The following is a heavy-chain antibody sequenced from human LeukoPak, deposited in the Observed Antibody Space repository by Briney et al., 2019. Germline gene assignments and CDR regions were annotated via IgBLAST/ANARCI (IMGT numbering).Heavy chain of an antibody. D-gene: IGHD2-2*01. V-gene: IGHV3-11*01. J-gene: IGHJ4*02. Sequence: GGSPRLSCAASGFTISDYYMSWLRQAPGKGLEWISYISSTSESSIDYGDAVKGRFTISRDNAKSSLSLQMTSLRAEDTAVYYCARDGPRSPGPVGDFDYWGQGTLVTVSS. CDR1: GFTISDYY. CDR2: ISSTSESSI. CDR3: ARDGPRSPGPVGDFDY.